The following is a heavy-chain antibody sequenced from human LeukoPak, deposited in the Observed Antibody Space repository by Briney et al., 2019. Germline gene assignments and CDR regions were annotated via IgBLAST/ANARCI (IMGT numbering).Heavy chain of an antibody. Sequence: GGSLRLSCAASGFTFSGYWMHWVRQAPGKGLVWVSHINTDGSTTTYADSVKGRFTISRDNGKNTLYLQMSSLRAEDTAVYYCARVWRYCSGTSRYALDYWGQGTLVTVSS. CDR2: INTDGSTT. J-gene: IGHJ4*02. CDR3: ARVWRYCSGTSRYALDY. CDR1: GFTFSGYW. D-gene: IGHD2-2*01. V-gene: IGHV3-74*01.